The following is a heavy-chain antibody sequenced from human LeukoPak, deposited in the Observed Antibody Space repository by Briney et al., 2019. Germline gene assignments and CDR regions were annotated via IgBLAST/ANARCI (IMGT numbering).Heavy chain of an antibody. Sequence: SETLSLTCTVSGGSISSGGYYWSWIRQHPGKGLEWIGYIYYSGSTYYNPSLKSRVTISVDTSKNQFSLKLSSVTAADTAVYYCARGSRDGYYDSSGYYPLEPSFFDYWGQGTLVTVSS. CDR2: IYYSGST. V-gene: IGHV4-31*03. CDR3: ARGSRDGYYDSSGYYPLEPSFFDY. J-gene: IGHJ4*02. CDR1: GGSISSGGYY. D-gene: IGHD3-22*01.